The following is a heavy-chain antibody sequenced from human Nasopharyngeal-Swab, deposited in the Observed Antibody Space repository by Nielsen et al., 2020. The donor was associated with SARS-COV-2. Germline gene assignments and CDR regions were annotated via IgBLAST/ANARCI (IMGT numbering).Heavy chain of an antibody. D-gene: IGHD6-13*01. CDR2: LSGTGEST. V-gene: IGHV3-23*01. J-gene: IGHJ6*03. Sequence: WIRQPPGKGLEWVSTLSGTGESTYYADSVTGRFAISRDNSNNTLCLQMHGLRAEDTAIYFCAKAWAAAGLSFYYYMDVWGKGTTVTVSS. CDR3: AKAWAAAGLSFYYYMDV.